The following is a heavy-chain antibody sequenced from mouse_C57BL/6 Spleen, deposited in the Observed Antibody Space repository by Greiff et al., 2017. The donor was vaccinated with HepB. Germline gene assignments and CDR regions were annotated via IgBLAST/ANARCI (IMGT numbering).Heavy chain of an antibody. D-gene: IGHD4-1*01. Sequence: QVHVKQSGAELVRPGASVTLSCKASGYTFTDYEMHWVKQTPVHGLEWIGAIDPETGGTAYNQKFKGKAILTADKSSSTAYMELRSLTSEDSAVYYCTRETGIDYWGQGTTLTVSS. CDR3: TRETGIDY. V-gene: IGHV1-15*01. CDR1: GYTFTDYE. J-gene: IGHJ2*01. CDR2: IDPETGGT.